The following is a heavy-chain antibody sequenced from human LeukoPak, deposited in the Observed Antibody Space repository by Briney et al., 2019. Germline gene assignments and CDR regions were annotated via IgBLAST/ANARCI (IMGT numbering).Heavy chain of an antibody. CDR2: IGTAGDT. CDR3: ARYSSGWSSGSLDAFDI. CDR1: GFTFSSYD. V-gene: IGHV3-13*01. Sequence: GGSLRLSCAASGFTFSSYDMHWVRQATGKGLEWVSAIGTAGDTYYPGSVKRRFTISRENAKNSLYLQMNSLRAGDTAVYYCARYSSGWSSGSLDAFDIWGQGTMVTVSS. D-gene: IGHD6-19*01. J-gene: IGHJ3*02.